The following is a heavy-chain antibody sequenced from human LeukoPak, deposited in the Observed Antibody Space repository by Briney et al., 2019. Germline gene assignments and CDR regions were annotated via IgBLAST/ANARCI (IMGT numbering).Heavy chain of an antibody. D-gene: IGHD3-10*01. Sequence: SETLSLSCAVSGGSISSSTYFWGWIRQPPGKGLEWIGSIYYGRNTYYSPSLKSRVTISVDTSENQFSLKLSSVTAADTAVYDCARPGSGSSLNWFDPWGQGTLVTDSP. CDR3: ARPGSGSSLNWFDP. V-gene: IGHV4-39*01. CDR1: GGSISSSTYF. CDR2: IYYGRNT. J-gene: IGHJ5*02.